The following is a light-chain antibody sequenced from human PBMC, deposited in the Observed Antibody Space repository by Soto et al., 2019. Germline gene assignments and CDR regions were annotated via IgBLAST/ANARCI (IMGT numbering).Light chain of an antibody. Sequence: DIQMTQSPSPLSASVGDRVTITYRASQTISTYLNWYQQKPGKAPKLLIYGASSLQSGVPSRFSGSGSGTDFTLTISSLQPEDFGTYYCQQSFSTPRTFGQGTKVDI. V-gene: IGKV1-39*01. J-gene: IGKJ1*01. CDR2: GAS. CDR3: QQSFSTPRT. CDR1: QTISTY.